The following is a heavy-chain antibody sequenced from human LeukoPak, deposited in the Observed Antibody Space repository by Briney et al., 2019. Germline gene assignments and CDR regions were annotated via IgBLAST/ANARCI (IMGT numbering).Heavy chain of an antibody. CDR2: IYTSGST. Sequence: SETLSLTCTVSGGSISSGSYYWSWIRQPAGKGLEWIGRIYTSGSTNYNPSLKSRVTISVDTSKNQFSLKLSSVTAADTAVYYCARTGYSYGSCYFDYWGQGTLVTVSS. D-gene: IGHD5-18*01. CDR1: GGSISSGSYY. J-gene: IGHJ4*02. CDR3: ARTGYSYGSCYFDY. V-gene: IGHV4-61*02.